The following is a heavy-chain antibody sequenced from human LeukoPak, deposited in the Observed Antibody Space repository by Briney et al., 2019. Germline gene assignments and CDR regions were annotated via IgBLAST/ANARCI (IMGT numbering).Heavy chain of an antibody. CDR2: ISAYNGNT. CDR1: GYTFTSYG. J-gene: IGHJ5*02. D-gene: IGHD3-10*01. V-gene: IGHV1-18*01. CDR3: ARDQWFGESLGWFDP. Sequence: GASVKVSCKASGYTFTSYGISWVRQAPGQGLEWMGWISAYNGNTNYAQKLQGRVTITTDTSTSTAYMELRSLRSDDTAVYYCARDQWFGESLGWFDPWGQGTLVTVSS.